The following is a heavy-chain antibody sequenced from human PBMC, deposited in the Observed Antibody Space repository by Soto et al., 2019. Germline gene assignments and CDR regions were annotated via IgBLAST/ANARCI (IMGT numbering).Heavy chain of an antibody. CDR3: ARADPDASVGY. CDR1: GGSMSSYY. V-gene: IGHV4-59*01. J-gene: IGHJ4*02. CDR2: ISYSGST. D-gene: IGHD2-15*01. Sequence: SETLSLTCTVSGGSMSSYYWTWLRQSPGRGLEWIGYISYSGSTYYNPSLKSRVTISAGTSKNQFSLRMNSMIAADTAVYYCARADPDASVGYWGQGTLVTVSS.